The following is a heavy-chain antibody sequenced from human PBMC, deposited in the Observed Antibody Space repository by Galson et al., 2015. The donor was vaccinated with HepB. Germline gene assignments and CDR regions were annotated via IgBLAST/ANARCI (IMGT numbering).Heavy chain of an antibody. J-gene: IGHJ6*02. CDR1: GFTFSSYG. CDR2: ISYDGSNK. D-gene: IGHD3-3*01. V-gene: IGHV3-30*03. CDR3: ARGGDFWSGYCMDV. Sequence: SLRLSCAASGFTFSSYGMHWVRQAPGKGLEWVAVISYDGSNKYYADSVKGRFTISRDNSKNTLYLQMNSLRAEDTAVYYCARGGDFWSGYCMDVWGQGTTVTVSS.